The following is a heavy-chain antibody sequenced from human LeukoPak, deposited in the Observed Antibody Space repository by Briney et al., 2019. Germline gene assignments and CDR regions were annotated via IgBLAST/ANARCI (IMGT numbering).Heavy chain of an antibody. CDR2: IIPIFGTA. Sequence: SVKVSCKASGGTFSSYAISWVRQAPGQGLEWMGGIIPIFGTANYAQKFQGRVTITTDESTSTAYMELSSLRSEDTAVYYCAREGYCSGGSCSYYFDYWGQGTLVTVSS. CDR1: GGTFSSYA. D-gene: IGHD2-15*01. V-gene: IGHV1-69*05. CDR3: AREGYCSGGSCSYYFDY. J-gene: IGHJ4*02.